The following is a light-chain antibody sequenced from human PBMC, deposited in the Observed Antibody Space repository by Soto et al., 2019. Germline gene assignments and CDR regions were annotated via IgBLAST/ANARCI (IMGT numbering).Light chain of an antibody. Sequence: EIVLTQSPGTLSLSPGERATLSGRAIQSVYSSYLAWYQQKPGQAPRLLIYGASSRATGIPDRFSGSGSGRDFSLTINRLEPEDSAVYYCQQYGTSPPITFGQGTRLEIK. CDR3: QQYGTSPPIT. CDR2: GAS. J-gene: IGKJ5*01. CDR1: QSVYSSY. V-gene: IGKV3-20*01.